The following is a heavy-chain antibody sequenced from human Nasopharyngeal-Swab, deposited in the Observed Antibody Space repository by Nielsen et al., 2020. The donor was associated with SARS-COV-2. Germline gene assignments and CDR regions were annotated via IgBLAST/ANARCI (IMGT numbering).Heavy chain of an antibody. V-gene: IGHV3-7*01. D-gene: IGHD6-19*01. Sequence: GGSLRLSCAASGFTFSHYWMSWVRQAPGKGLEWVAAIKEDETETRYVDSVEGRFTISRDNPKNLVYLEMNSLRDEDTAVYYCARYRFFDGSGPRLDHWGQGTLVTVSS. CDR3: ARYRFFDGSGPRLDH. CDR2: IKEDETET. CDR1: GFTFSHYW. J-gene: IGHJ4*02.